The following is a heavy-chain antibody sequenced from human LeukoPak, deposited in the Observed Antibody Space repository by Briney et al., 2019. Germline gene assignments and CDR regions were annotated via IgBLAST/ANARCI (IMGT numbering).Heavy chain of an antibody. D-gene: IGHD3-22*01. J-gene: IGHJ5*02. CDR1: GGSISSYY. Sequence: PSETLSLTCTVSGGSISSYYWSWIRQPAGKGLEWIGRIYTSGSTNYNPSLKSRVTISVDTSKNQFSLKLSSVTAADTAVYYCARANYYDSSGLQGDWFDPWGQGTLVTVSS. CDR2: IYTSGST. CDR3: ARANYYDSSGLQGDWFDP. V-gene: IGHV4-4*07.